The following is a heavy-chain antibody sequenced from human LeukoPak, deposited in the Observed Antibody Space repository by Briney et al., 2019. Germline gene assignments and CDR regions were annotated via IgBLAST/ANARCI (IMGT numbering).Heavy chain of an antibody. CDR1: GFTVSSNY. Sequence: RSLRLSCAASGFTVSSNYMSWVRQAPGKGLEWVSSISSSSSYIYYADSVKGRFTISRDNAKNSLYLQMNSLRAEDTPVYYCARRLAVAGTEVLDYWGQGTLVTVSS. V-gene: IGHV3-21*01. CDR2: ISSSSSYI. D-gene: IGHD6-19*01. J-gene: IGHJ4*02. CDR3: ARRLAVAGTEVLDY.